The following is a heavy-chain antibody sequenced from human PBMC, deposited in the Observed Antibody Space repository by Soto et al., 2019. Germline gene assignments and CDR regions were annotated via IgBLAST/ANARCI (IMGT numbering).Heavy chain of an antibody. V-gene: IGHV3-33*01. Sequence: GGSLRLSCAASGFTFSSYGMHWVRQAPGKGLEWVAVIWYDGSNKYYADSVKGRFTISRDNSKNTLYLQMNSLRAEDTAVYYCARGVLGYCSCGSCYSGWFDPWGQGTLVTVSS. CDR1: GFTFSSYG. CDR3: ARGVLGYCSCGSCYSGWFDP. D-gene: IGHD2-15*01. J-gene: IGHJ5*02. CDR2: IWYDGSNK.